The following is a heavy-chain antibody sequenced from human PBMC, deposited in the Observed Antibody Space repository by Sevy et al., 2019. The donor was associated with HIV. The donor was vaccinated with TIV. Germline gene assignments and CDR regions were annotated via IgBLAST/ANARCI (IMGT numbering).Heavy chain of an antibody. CDR2: ISGSGGST. V-gene: IGHV3-23*01. J-gene: IGHJ5*02. CDR1: GFTFSSYA. D-gene: IGHD2-2*01. Sequence: GGSLRLSCAASGFTFSSYAMSWVRQAPGKGLEWVSAISGSGGSTYYADSVKGRFTISRDNSKNTLYLQMNSLGAEDTAVYYCAKDGESYCSSTSCSNWFDPWGQGTLVTVSS. CDR3: AKDGESYCSSTSCSNWFDP.